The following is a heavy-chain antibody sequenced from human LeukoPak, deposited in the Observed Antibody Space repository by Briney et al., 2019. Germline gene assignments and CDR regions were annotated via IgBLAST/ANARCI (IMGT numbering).Heavy chain of an antibody. V-gene: IGHV3-64*01. CDR1: GFTFSSYA. Sequence: TGGSLRLSCAGSGFTFSSYAMHWVRQAPGKGLEYVSAISSNGGSTYYANSVKGRFTISRDNSKNTLYLQMGSLRAEDMAVYYCARGYSGYDNWFDPWGQGTLVTVSS. CDR2: ISSNGGST. D-gene: IGHD5-12*01. CDR3: ARGYSGYDNWFDP. J-gene: IGHJ5*02.